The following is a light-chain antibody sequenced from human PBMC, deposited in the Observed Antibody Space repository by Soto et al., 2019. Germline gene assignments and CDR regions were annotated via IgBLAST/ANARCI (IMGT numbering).Light chain of an antibody. CDR3: QQYHSYPLT. V-gene: IGKV1-5*03. Sequence: DIQMTQSPSTLSASVGERVTITCRASQSISAWLAWYQQKPGKAPKLLIYKASNVESGVPSRFSGGGSGTEFTLTISSLQPDDFATYYCQQYHSYPLTFGQGTRLEIK. J-gene: IGKJ5*01. CDR1: QSISAW. CDR2: KAS.